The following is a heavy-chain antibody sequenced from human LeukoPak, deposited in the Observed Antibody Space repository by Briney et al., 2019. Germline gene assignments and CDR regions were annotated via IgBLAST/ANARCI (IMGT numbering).Heavy chain of an antibody. CDR2: ISGSGGST. J-gene: IGHJ6*02. CDR3: AKDQVLRFLEWTHYGMDV. V-gene: IGHV3-23*01. Sequence: GGPLRLSCAASGFTFSSYAMSWVRQAPGKGLEWVLAISGSGGSTYYADSVKGRFTISRDNSKNTMYLQMNSLRAEDTAVYYCAKDQVLRFLEWTHYGMDVWGQGTTVTVSS. CDR1: GFTFSSYA. D-gene: IGHD3-3*01.